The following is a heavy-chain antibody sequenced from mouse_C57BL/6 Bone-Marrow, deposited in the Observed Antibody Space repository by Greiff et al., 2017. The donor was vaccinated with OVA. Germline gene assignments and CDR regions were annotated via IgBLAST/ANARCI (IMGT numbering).Heavy chain of an antibody. CDR2: INYDGSST. D-gene: IGHD2-4*01. J-gene: IGHJ2*01. V-gene: IGHV5-16*01. CDR3: ASEGSLSMRLRRGYYFDY. CDR1: GFTFSDYY. Sequence: EVMLVESEGGLVQPGSSMKLSCTASGFTFSDYYMAWVRQVPEKGLEWVANINYDGSSTYYLDSLKGRFIISRDNAKNILYLQMSSLKSEDTATYYCASEGSLSMRLRRGYYFDYWGQGTTLTVSS.